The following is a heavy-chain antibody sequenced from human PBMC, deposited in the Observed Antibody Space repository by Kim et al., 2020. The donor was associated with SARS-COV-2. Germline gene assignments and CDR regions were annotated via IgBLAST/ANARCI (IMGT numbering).Heavy chain of an antibody. J-gene: IGHJ4*02. CDR2: IYTHGASP. Sequence: GGSLRLSCEASGFTFSRYWMHWVRQAPGKGLVWVSRIYTHGASPSYADSVKGRFTISRDNAKNTLTLQMNSLRGEDTAVYYCAIDLNGWWAVALDHWGQG. CDR1: GFTFSRYW. D-gene: IGHD2-15*01. V-gene: IGHV3-74*01. CDR3: AIDLNGWWAVALDH.